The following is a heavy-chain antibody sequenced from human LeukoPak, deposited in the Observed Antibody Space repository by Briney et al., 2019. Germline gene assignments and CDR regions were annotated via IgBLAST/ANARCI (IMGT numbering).Heavy chain of an antibody. CDR1: GGSISSSSYY. D-gene: IGHD3-22*01. V-gene: IGHV4-39*01. CDR2: IYYSGST. Sequence: SETLSLTCTVSGGSISSSSYYWGWIRQPPGKGLEWIGSIYYSGSTYYNPSLKSRVTISVDTSKNQFSLKLGSVTAADTAVYYCARPTYDSSGYYYGSNWFDPWGQGTLVTVSS. CDR3: ARPTYDSSGYYYGSNWFDP. J-gene: IGHJ5*02.